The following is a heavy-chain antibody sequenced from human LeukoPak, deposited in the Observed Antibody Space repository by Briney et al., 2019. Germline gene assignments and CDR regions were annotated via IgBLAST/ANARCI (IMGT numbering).Heavy chain of an antibody. J-gene: IGHJ5*02. CDR1: GYTFTCYY. CDR3: ARDGGVTVTSWFDP. Sequence: GASVKVSCKASGYTFTCYYMHWVRQAPGQGLEWMGWINPNSGGTNYAQKFQGRVTMTRDTSISTAYMELSRLRSDDTAVYYCARDGGVTVTSWFDPWGQGTLVTVSS. CDR2: INPNSGGT. V-gene: IGHV1-2*02. D-gene: IGHD2-8*02.